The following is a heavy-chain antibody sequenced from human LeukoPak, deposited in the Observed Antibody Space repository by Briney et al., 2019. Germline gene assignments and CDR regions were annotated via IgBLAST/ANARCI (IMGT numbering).Heavy chain of an antibody. CDR1: GYTFTSNY. J-gene: IGHJ4*02. CDR2: IYPRDGST. CDR3: ARDQEGFDY. Sequence: ASVHVSCEASGYTFTSNYIHWVRQAPGQGLEWMGMIYPRDGSTSYAQKFQGRVTVTRDTSTSTVHMELSGLRSEDTAVYYCARDQEGFDYWGQGTLVTVSS. V-gene: IGHV1-46*01.